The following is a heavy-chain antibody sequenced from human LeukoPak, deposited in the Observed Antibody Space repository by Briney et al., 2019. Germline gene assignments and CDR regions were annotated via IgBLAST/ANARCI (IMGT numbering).Heavy chain of an antibody. CDR2: ISGSGGST. CDR3: AREGRTMVRGVLDY. CDR1: GFTFSSYA. D-gene: IGHD3-10*01. V-gene: IGHV3-23*01. Sequence: GGSLRLSCAASGFTFSSYAMSWVRQAPGKGLEWVSAISGSGGSTYYADSVKGRFTISRDNAKNSLYLQMNSLRAEDTAVYYCAREGRTMVRGVLDYWGQGTLVTVSS. J-gene: IGHJ4*02.